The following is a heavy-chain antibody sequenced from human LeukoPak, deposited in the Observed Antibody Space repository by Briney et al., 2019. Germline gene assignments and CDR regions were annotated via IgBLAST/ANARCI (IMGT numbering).Heavy chain of an antibody. CDR1: GYTFTGKY. CDR3: ATRGTGAAAFDM. V-gene: IGHV1-2*02. CDR2: INPSSGGT. Sequence: ASVKVSCKASGYTFTGKYLHWVRQAPGQGLEWMGWINPSSGGTTYAQKFQGRVTMTRDTSISTAYMELSRLRSDDTAVYYCATRGTGAAAFDMWGQGTMVTVSS. J-gene: IGHJ3*02. D-gene: IGHD1-1*01.